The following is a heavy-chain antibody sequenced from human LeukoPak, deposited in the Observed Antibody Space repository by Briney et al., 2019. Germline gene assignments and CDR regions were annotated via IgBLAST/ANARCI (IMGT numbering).Heavy chain of an antibody. CDR2: ISAYNGNT. CDR1: GYTFTSYG. V-gene: IGHV1-18*01. J-gene: IGHJ6*02. CDR3: ARRVVTLLNYYGMDV. Sequence: ASVKVSCKASGYTFTSYGISWVRQAPGQGLEWMGWISAYNGNTNYAQKLQGRVTMTTDTSTSTAYMELRSLGSDDTAVYYCARRVVTLLNYYGMDVWGQGTTVTVSS. D-gene: IGHD4-23*01.